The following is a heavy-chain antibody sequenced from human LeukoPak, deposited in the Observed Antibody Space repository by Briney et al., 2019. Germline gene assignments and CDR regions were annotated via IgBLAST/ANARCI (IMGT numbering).Heavy chain of an antibody. CDR1: GGSISPYF. D-gene: IGHD6-25*01. Sequence: SKTLSLTCTVSGGSISPYFWTWIRKPPGKGLDWIAYSYYSGSTSYTPPLKGRVTISVDTSKNQFSLRLSSVTATDTDVYYCARHGGRSGPAGMDVWGQGTTVIVSS. CDR2: SYYSGST. V-gene: IGHV4-59*08. CDR3: ARHGGRSGPAGMDV. J-gene: IGHJ6*02.